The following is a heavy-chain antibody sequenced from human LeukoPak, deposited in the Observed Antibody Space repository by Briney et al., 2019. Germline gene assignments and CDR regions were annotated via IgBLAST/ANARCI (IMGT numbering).Heavy chain of an antibody. CDR2: IYTSGST. D-gene: IGHD1-26*01. CDR1: GGSISSSNW. CDR3: ARDLYSGSYGYYYYYMDV. J-gene: IGHJ6*03. V-gene: IGHV4-4*02. Sequence: PSETLSLTCAVSGGSISSSNWWSWVRQPPGKGLEWIGRIYTSGSTNYNPSLKSRVTMSVDTSKNQFSLKLSSVTAADTAVYYCARDLYSGSYGYYYYYMDVWGKGTTVTISS.